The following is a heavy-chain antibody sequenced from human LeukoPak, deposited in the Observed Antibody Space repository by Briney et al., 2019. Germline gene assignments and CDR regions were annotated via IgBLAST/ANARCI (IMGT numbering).Heavy chain of an antibody. J-gene: IGHJ4*02. V-gene: IGHV3-30*18. D-gene: IGHD3-10*01. CDR2: ISYDERDE. Sequence: GGSLRLSCAASGFTFSRSGVHWVRQAPGRGLEWVAVISYDERDEYYADSVKGRFTISRDNSKNTLYLQMNSLRAEDTAVYYCAKASKGSGTYYDRYFDYWGQGTLVSVSS. CDR1: GFTFSRSG. CDR3: AKASKGSGTYYDRYFDY.